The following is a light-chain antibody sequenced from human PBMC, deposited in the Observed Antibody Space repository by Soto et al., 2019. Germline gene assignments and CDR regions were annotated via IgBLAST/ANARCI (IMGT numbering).Light chain of an antibody. CDR1: QGIRSW. J-gene: IGKJ2*01. CDR3: QQANSFPL. V-gene: IGKV1-12*01. CDR2: AAS. Sequence: DIPMTQSPSSVSASGGDRVTITCRASQGIRSWLAWYQQKPGKAPKLLIYAASSLQSGVPSRFSGSGSGTDFTLTISSLQPEDFATYYCQQANSFPLFGQGTKLEIK.